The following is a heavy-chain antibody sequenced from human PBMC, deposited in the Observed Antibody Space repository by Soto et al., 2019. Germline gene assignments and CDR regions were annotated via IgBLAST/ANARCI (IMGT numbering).Heavy chain of an antibody. V-gene: IGHV4-4*07. Sequence: SETLSLTCTVSGGSSTFYYCSWIRQPAGKGLEWIGRISSTGNTNYNPSLNSRVTMSLDTSKKKISLNMRSVTAADTAVYFCAREESSWTYTPNWFDPWGQGTLVTVSS. CDR2: ISSTGNT. D-gene: IGHD3-3*01. J-gene: IGHJ5*02. CDR1: GGSSTFYY. CDR3: AREESSWTYTPNWFDP.